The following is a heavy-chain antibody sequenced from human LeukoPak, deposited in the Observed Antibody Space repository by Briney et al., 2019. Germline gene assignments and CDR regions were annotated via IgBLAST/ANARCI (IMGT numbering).Heavy chain of an antibody. Sequence: PSETLSLTCAVYGGSFSGYYWSWIRQPPGKGLEWIGEINHSGGTNYNPSLKSRVTISVDTSKNQFSLKLSSVTAADTAVYYCARGPRGRYYYDSSGYYYDYWGQGTLVTVSS. CDR1: GGSFSGYY. D-gene: IGHD3-22*01. CDR3: ARGPRGRYYYDSSGYYYDY. V-gene: IGHV4-34*01. J-gene: IGHJ4*02. CDR2: INHSGGT.